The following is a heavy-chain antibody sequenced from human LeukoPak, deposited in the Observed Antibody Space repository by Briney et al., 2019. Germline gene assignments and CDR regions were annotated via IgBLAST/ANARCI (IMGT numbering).Heavy chain of an antibody. D-gene: IGHD3-16*01. CDR2: IRYDGTNK. V-gene: IGHV3-30*02. Sequence: GGSLRLSCAASGFTFSNYGMHWVRQAPGKGLEWVAFIRYDGTNKYSADSVKGRFTISRDNSKNTLYLQMNSLRAEDTAVYYCAKDKIWGEDYFDYWGQGTLVTVSS. CDR3: AKDKIWGEDYFDY. CDR1: GFTFSNYG. J-gene: IGHJ4*02.